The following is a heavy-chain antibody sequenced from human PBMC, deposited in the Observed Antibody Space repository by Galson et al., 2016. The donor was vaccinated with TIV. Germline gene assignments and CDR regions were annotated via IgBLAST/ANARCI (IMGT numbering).Heavy chain of an antibody. Sequence: ETLSLTCSVSGGSISIYYWSWIRQPPGKGLEWIGYIYYSGSTYYNPSLKSRVTMSVDTSKNQFSLQLSSVTAADTAGYYCARRLPAGDVGAFHIWGQGTMVSVSS. J-gene: IGHJ3*02. CDR2: IYYSGST. CDR3: ARRLPAGDVGAFHI. D-gene: IGHD1-26*01. CDR1: GGSISIYY. V-gene: IGHV4-59*08.